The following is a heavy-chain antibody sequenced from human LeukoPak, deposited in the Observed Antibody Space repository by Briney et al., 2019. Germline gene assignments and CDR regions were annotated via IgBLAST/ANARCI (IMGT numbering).Heavy chain of an antibody. CDR1: GFTFSSYA. J-gene: IGHJ4*02. D-gene: IGHD6-13*01. CDR3: AKKSIMGDSSTWYYFDY. CDR2: ISGSGGST. V-gene: IGHV3-23*01. Sequence: HPGGSLRLSCAASGFTFSSYAMSRVRQAPGKGLEWVSGISGSGGSTYYADSVKGRFTISRDNFKNTLYLQMNSLRAEDTAVYYCAKKSIMGDSSTWYYFDYWGQGTLVTVSS.